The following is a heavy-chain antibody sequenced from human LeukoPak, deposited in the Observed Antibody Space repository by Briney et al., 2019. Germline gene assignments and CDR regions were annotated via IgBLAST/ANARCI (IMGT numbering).Heavy chain of an antibody. V-gene: IGHV3-30*02. CDR1: GFIFSNYG. CDR2: IRYDGSSQ. CDR3: ARTLLGTDY. Sequence: GGSLRLSCGASGFIFSNYGMHWVRQAPGKGLGWVAFIRYDGSSQYYAGSVKGRFTISRDNAKNSLYLQMNSLRAEDTAVYYCARTLLGTDYWGQGTLVTVSS. J-gene: IGHJ4*02.